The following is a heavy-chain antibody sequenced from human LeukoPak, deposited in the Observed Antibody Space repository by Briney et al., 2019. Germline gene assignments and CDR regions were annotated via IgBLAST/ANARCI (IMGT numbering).Heavy chain of an antibody. CDR1: GFTLRSYA. J-gene: IGHJ6*03. V-gene: IGHV3-23*01. CDR3: AKDKGSIFGAHYYYYYYMDV. Sequence: GGSLRLSCAASGFTLRSYAMSWVRQAPGKGLEWVASMSGSGGSTYYADSVKGRFTISRDNAKNSLYLQMNSLRAEDTAVYYCAKDKGSIFGAHYYYYYYMDVWGKGTTVTVSS. D-gene: IGHD3-3*01. CDR2: MSGSGGST.